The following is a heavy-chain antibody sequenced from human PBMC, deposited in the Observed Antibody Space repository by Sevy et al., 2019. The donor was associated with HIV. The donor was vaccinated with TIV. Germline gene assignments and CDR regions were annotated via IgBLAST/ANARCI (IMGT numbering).Heavy chain of an antibody. Sequence: ASVKVSCKASGYTFTGHYMHWVRQAPGQGLEWMGWINPNRGSTDYAQKFQGRVTLTRDTSISTAYLEVSRLSSDDTAVYYGARVFPYCSGGSCYSPYDAFDIWGQGTMVTVSS. CDR2: INPNRGST. V-gene: IGHV1-2*02. D-gene: IGHD2-15*01. CDR3: ARVFPYCSGGSCYSPYDAFDI. J-gene: IGHJ3*02. CDR1: GYTFTGHY.